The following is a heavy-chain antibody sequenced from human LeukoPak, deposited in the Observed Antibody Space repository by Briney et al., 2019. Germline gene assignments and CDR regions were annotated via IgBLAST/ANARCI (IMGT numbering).Heavy chain of an antibody. V-gene: IGHV3-48*03. CDR2: ISSSGSTI. Sequence: GGSLRLSCAASGFTFSSYEMNWVRQAPGKGLEWVSYISSSGSTIYYADSLKGRFTISRDNAKNSLYLQMNSLRAEDTAVYYCARVHAMTYYYGMDVWGQGTTVTVSS. CDR3: ARVHAMTYYYGMDV. CDR1: GFTFSSYE. J-gene: IGHJ6*02.